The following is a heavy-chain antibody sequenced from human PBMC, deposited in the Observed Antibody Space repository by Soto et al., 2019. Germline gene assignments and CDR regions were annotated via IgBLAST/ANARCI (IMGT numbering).Heavy chain of an antibody. CDR2: INPSGGST. J-gene: IGHJ4*02. Sequence: GASVKVSCTASGYTFTSYYMHWVRQAPGQGLEWMGIINPSGGSTSYAQKFQGRFTISRDNAKNSLYLQMNSLRAEDTAVYYCARAYSNYVLPDYWGQGTLVTV. CDR1: GYTFTSYY. V-gene: IGHV1-46*01. D-gene: IGHD4-4*01. CDR3: ARAYSNYVLPDY.